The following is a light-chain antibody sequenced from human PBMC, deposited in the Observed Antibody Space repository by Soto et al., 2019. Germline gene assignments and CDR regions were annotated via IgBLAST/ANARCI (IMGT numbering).Light chain of an antibody. CDR1: QSVSSN. J-gene: IGKJ1*01. Sequence: VMTQSPATLSVSPGERATLSCRASQSVSSNLAWYQHKPGQAPRLLIYGASTRATGIPARFSGSGFGTEFTLTISSLQSEDFAVYYCQQYNNWPSWTFGQGTKVDIK. V-gene: IGKV3-15*01. CDR3: QQYNNWPSWT. CDR2: GAS.